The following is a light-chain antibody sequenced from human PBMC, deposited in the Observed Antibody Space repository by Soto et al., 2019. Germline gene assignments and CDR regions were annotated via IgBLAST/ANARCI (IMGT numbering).Light chain of an antibody. CDR3: QQYNNRPRAT. V-gene: IGKV3-15*01. CDR1: QTINSN. CDR2: RTS. J-gene: IGKJ4*01. Sequence: ETVMTQSPATLSVSPGERATLSCRASQTINSNLAWYQQKPGQAPRLIMFRTSTRATGIPARFSGSGSGTEYNITSSSLQSEDAVVYYYQQYNNRPRATFGGGTKVEIK.